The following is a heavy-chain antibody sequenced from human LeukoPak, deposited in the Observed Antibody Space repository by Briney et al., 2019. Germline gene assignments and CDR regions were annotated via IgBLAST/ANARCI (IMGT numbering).Heavy chain of an antibody. V-gene: IGHV1-2*02. CDR2: INPNSGGT. D-gene: IGHD3-10*01. CDR3: ARGRGLWFGVSGYMDV. J-gene: IGHJ6*03. Sequence: ASVKVSCKGSGYTFTGYYMHWGRQAPGQGLELMGWINPNSGGTSDAQKFEGRVTMTRETSIRTAYLELSRLRSDDTAVYYCARGRGLWFGVSGYMDVWGKGTTVTVSS. CDR1: GYTFTGYY.